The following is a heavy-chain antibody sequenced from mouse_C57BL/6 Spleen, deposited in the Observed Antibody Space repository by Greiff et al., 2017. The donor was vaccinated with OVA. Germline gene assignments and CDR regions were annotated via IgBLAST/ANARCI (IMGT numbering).Heavy chain of an antibody. CDR2: IDPEDGET. CDR3: ARSKGPIVTIFDY. D-gene: IGHD2-5*01. Sequence: EVQGVESGAELVKPGASVKLSCTASGFNIKDYYMHWVKQRTEQGLEWIGRIDPEDGETKYAPKFQGKATITADTSSNTAYLQLSSLTSEDTAVYYCARSKGPIVTIFDYWGQGTTLTVSS. CDR1: GFNIKDYY. J-gene: IGHJ2*01. V-gene: IGHV14-2*01.